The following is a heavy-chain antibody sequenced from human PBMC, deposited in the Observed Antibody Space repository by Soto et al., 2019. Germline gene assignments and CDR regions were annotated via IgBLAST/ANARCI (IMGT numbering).Heavy chain of an antibody. V-gene: IGHV3-23*01. CDR3: AKDSVIIPIGWFDP. CDR2: ISAGGRSI. D-gene: IGHD3-16*01. CDR1: GFTFSSYA. J-gene: IGHJ5*02. Sequence: EVQLLESGGGLVQPGGSLRLSCAASGFTFSSYAMSWVRQAPGKGLEWVSAISAGGRSIYYADSVKGRFTISRDDSKNTLYLQMNSLRDEDTAVYYCAKDSVIIPIGWFDPWGQGTLVTVSS.